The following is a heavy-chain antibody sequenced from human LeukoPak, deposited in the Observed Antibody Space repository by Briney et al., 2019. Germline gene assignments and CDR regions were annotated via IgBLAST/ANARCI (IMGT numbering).Heavy chain of an antibody. CDR1: GFTFRGSA. D-gene: IGHD1-26*01. Sequence: GGSLRVSCAASGFTFRGSAIHWVRQSSGKGLEWVGQIDKKDKGYATATAYAASVKGRFTISRDDSINTAYLQMKSLKTEDTALYYCTRDSATSNWFDPWGQGSLVTVSS. CDR3: TRDSATSNWFDP. V-gene: IGHV3-73*01. CDR2: IDKKDKGYATAT. J-gene: IGHJ5*02.